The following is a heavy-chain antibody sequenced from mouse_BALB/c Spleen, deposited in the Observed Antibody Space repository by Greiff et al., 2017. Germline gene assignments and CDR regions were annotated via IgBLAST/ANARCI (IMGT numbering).Heavy chain of an antibody. CDR2: ISSGGST. CDR3: ASRGGLYGNYTGGY. Sequence: EVKLMESGGGLVKPGGSLKLSCAASGFTFSSYAMSWVRQTPEKRLEWVASISSGGSTYYPDSVKGRFTISRDNARNILYLQMSSLRSEDTAMYYCASRGGLYGNYTGGYWGQGTSVTVSS. CDR1: GFTFSSYA. J-gene: IGHJ4*01. V-gene: IGHV5-6-5*01. D-gene: IGHD2-1*01.